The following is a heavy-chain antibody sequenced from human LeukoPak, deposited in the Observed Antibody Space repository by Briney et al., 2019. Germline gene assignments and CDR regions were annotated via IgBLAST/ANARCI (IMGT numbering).Heavy chain of an antibody. CDR1: EFSVGSNY. D-gene: IGHD4-23*01. CDR3: ARPRWEQHYYYYMDV. J-gene: IGHJ6*03. CDR2: IYSGGST. Sequence: GGSLRLSCAASEFSVGSNYMTWVRQAPGKGLEWVSLIYSGGSTYYADSVKGRFTISRDNSKNTLYLQMNSLRAEDTAVYYCARPRWEQHYYYYMDVWGKGTTVTVSS. V-gene: IGHV3-66*04.